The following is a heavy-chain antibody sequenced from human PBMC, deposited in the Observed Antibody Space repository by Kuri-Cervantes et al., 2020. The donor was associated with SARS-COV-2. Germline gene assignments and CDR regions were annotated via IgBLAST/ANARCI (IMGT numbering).Heavy chain of an antibody. CDR3: ARDPYDSSGYYFYPPAYYYYYGMDV. V-gene: IGHV1-69*13. D-gene: IGHD3-22*01. Sequence: SVNVSCKASGGTFSSYAISWVRQAPGQGLEWMGGIIPIFGTANYAQKFQGRVTITADESTSTAYMELSSLRSEDTAVYYCARDPYDSSGYYFYPPAYYYYYGMDVWGQGTTVTVPS. CDR1: GGTFSSYA. J-gene: IGHJ6*02. CDR2: IIPIFGTA.